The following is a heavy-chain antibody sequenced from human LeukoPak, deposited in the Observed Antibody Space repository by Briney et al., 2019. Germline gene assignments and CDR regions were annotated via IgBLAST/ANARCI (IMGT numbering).Heavy chain of an antibody. CDR2: INHSGST. J-gene: IGHJ4*02. Sequence: PSETLSLTCAVYGGSFSGYYWSWLRQPPGKGLEWIGEINHSGSTNYNPSLKSRVTISVDTSKNQFSLKLSSVTAADTAVYYCARMRITMVRGVIIGPVDYWGQGTLVTVSS. D-gene: IGHD3-10*01. CDR3: ARMRITMVRGVIIGPVDY. CDR1: GGSFSGYY. V-gene: IGHV4-34*01.